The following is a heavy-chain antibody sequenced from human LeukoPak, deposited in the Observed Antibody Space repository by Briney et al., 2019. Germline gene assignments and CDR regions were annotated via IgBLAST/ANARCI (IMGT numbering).Heavy chain of an antibody. V-gene: IGHV4-59*01. CDR1: GGSISSYY. J-gene: IGHJ4*02. CDR3: ARVDSSGTIDY. D-gene: IGHD3-22*01. CDR2: IYYSGST. Sequence: SSETLSLTCTVSGGSISSYYWSWIRQPPGKGLEWIGYIYYSGSTNYNPSLKSRVTISVDTSKNQFSLKLNSVTAADTAMYYCARVDSSGTIDYWGQGTLVTVSS.